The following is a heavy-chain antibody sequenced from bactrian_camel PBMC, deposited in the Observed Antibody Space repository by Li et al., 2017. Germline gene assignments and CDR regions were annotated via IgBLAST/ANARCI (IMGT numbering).Heavy chain of an antibody. V-gene: IGHV3S53*01. CDR1: GYANC. J-gene: IGHJ4*01. D-gene: IGHD3*01. Sequence: QVQLVESGGGSAQAGGSLRLSCAASGYANCLAWFRQAPGKERERVAGFSPNAVTDYADSVKGRFTISKDSRDFLNLEMNSLKPEDTGNYYCAATSNWKLSGCRLRSDYNVWGQGTQVTVS. CDR3: AATSNWKLSGCRLRSDYNV. CDR2: FSPNAVT.